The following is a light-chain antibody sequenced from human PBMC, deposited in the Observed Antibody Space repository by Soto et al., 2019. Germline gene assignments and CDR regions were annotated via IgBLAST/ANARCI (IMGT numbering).Light chain of an antibody. CDR2: GAS. Sequence: FQITQSHSTLSASLEDRVTITSRASQSISSWLAWYQQKPGKAPKLLIHGASSLESGVPSRFSGSGSGTEFTLTISSLQPDDFATYYCQQYNSYSWTFGQGTKVDIK. J-gene: IGKJ1*01. CDR3: QQYNSYSWT. V-gene: IGKV1-5*01. CDR1: QSISSW.